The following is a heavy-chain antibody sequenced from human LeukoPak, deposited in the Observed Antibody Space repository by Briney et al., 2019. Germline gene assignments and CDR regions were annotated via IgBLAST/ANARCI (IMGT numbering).Heavy chain of an antibody. Sequence: GGSLRLSCAASGFTFSSYAIHWVRQAPGKGLEWVAVISYDGSNKYYADSVKGRFTISRDNSKNTLYLQMNSLRAEDTAVYYCARGGWLQFSYYYYGMDVWGQGTTVTVSS. CDR3: ARGGWLQFSYYYYGMDV. J-gene: IGHJ6*02. CDR1: GFTFSSYA. D-gene: IGHD5-24*01. CDR2: ISYDGSNK. V-gene: IGHV3-30-3*01.